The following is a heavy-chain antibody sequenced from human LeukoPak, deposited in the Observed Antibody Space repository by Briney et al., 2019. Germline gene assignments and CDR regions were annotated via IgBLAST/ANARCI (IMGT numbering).Heavy chain of an antibody. CDR3: AFRGFDC. CDR1: GFTFSSNS. CDR2: IGTSSRSI. V-gene: IGHV3-48*02. J-gene: IGHJ4*02. Sequence: GGSLRLSCAASGFTFSSNSMNWVRQAPGKGLEWVSYIGTSSRSIYYADSVKGRFTISRDNAKNSLYLQMNSLRDEDTAVYYCAFRGFDCWGQGTLVTVSS.